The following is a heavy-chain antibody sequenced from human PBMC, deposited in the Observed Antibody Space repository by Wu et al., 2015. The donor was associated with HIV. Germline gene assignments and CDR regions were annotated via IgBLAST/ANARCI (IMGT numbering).Heavy chain of an antibody. CDR2: LIPMYGTA. CDR3: ARDGGRGYNYASLDY. CDR1: GATFSVYA. V-gene: IGHV1-69*13. D-gene: IGHD5-18*01. J-gene: IGHJ4*02. Sequence: QVHLLQSGAEVKKSGSSVRVSCKASGATFSVYALSWVRQAPGQGLEWMGRLIPMYGTADYAQKFQGRVTITADVSTNTAYMVVSSLTFDDTAVYYCARDGGRGYNYASLDYWGQGTLITVSS.